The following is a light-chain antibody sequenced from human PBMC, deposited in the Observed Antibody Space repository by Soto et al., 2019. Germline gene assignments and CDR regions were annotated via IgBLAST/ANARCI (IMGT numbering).Light chain of an antibody. CDR1: QSVSRNY. Sequence: EIVLTQSPGTWLFSQGEKPPLSARAGQSVSRNYLAWYQQKSGQAPRLLIYGASSRSTGIPDRFSGSGSGTDFTLTISRLEPEDFAVYYCQQYVTSPLTFGGGTKVDIK. J-gene: IGKJ4*01. CDR3: QQYVTSPLT. V-gene: IGKV3-20*01. CDR2: GAS.